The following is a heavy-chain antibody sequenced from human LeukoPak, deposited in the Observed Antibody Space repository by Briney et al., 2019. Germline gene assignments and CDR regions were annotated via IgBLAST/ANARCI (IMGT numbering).Heavy chain of an antibody. Sequence: SQTLSLTCAISGDSVSSNSAAWNRIRQSPSRGLEWLGRTYYRSKWYNDYAVSVKSRITINPDTSKNQFSLQLNSVTPEDTAVYYCARDYYDSSGYYYGPWGYYFDYWGQGTLVTVSS. CDR2: TYYRSKWYN. J-gene: IGHJ4*02. D-gene: IGHD3-22*01. V-gene: IGHV6-1*01. CDR3: ARDYYDSSGYYYGPWGYYFDY. CDR1: GDSVSSNSAA.